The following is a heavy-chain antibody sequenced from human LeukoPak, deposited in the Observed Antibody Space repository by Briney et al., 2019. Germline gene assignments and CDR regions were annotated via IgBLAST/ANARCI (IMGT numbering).Heavy chain of an antibody. D-gene: IGHD6-19*01. CDR3: AKVRGTYSSGFYFDS. Sequence: GGSLRLSCAASGFTFSSYAMSWVRQAPGKGLEWLSIISWNGAFMDYADSVKGRFTISRDNVKNCVYLPMNSLRTEDTAFYYCAKVRGTYSSGFYFDSWGQGTLVTVSS. J-gene: IGHJ4*02. V-gene: IGHV3-9*01. CDR1: GFTFSSYA. CDR2: ISWNGAFM.